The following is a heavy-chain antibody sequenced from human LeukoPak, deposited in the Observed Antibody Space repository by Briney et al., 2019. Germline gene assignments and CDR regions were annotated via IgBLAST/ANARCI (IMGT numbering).Heavy chain of an antibody. CDR2: INTNTGNP. D-gene: IGHD3-22*01. V-gene: IGHV7-4-1*02. Sequence: ASVKVSCKASGYTFSNYAMNWVRQAPGQGLEWMGWINTNTGNPTYAQGFTGQFVFSLNTSVSTAYLQISTVKGEDTAVYYCARGAKDSSGYHPTYAFDIWGQGTMVTVSS. J-gene: IGHJ3*02. CDR1: GYTFSNYA. CDR3: ARGAKDSSGYHPTYAFDI.